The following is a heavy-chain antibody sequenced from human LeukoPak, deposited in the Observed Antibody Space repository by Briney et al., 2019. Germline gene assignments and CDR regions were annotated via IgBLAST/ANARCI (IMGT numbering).Heavy chain of an antibody. V-gene: IGHV1-2*02. Sequence: ASVKVSCKASGYTFTGYYMHWVRQAPGQGLEWMGWINPNSGGTNYAQKFQGRATMTRDTSISTAYMELSRLRSDDTAVYYCARVPDPRHDFWSQVDYWGQGTLVTVSS. CDR3: ARVPDPRHDFWSQVDY. CDR2: INPNSGGT. J-gene: IGHJ4*02. D-gene: IGHD3-3*01. CDR1: GYTFTGYY.